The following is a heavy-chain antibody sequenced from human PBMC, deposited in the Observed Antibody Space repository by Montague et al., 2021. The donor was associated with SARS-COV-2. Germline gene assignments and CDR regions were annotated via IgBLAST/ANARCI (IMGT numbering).Heavy chain of an antibody. CDR1: GGSISSSSYY. V-gene: IGHV4-39*01. CDR2: IFYSGST. D-gene: IGHD3-10*01. J-gene: IGHJ4*02. Sequence: SETLSLTCTVSGGSISSSSYYWGWIRQPPGKGLEWIGSIFYSGSTXYNPSLKSRVTISVVTSKNQFSLKLSSVTAADTAVYYCASMVRAQVYYFDYWGQGTLVTVSS. CDR3: ASMVRAQVYYFDY.